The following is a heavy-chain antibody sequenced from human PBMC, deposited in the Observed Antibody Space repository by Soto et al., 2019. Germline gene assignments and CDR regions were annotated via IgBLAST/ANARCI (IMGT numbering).Heavy chain of an antibody. Sequence: QVQLVESGGGVVQPGRSLRLSCAASGFTFSSYGMHWVRQAPGKGLEWVAVIWYDGSNKYYADFGKGRFTISRDNSKHTLYLQMNSLRAEDTAVYYCASRSPALDYWGQGTLVTVSS. CDR1: GFTFSSYG. CDR3: ASRSPALDY. V-gene: IGHV3-33*01. D-gene: IGHD2-2*01. J-gene: IGHJ4*02. CDR2: IWYDGSNK.